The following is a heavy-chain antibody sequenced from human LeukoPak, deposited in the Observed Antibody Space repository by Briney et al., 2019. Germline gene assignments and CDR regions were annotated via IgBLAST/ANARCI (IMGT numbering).Heavy chain of an antibody. Sequence: GGSLRLSCAAFGFTFRSYSMNWVRQAPGKGLEWVSYISGGSSTIHYADSVKGRFTISTDNAKNSLYLQMNSLRDKDTAVYYCARDYGYSSSFDYWGLGTLVTVSS. J-gene: IGHJ4*02. D-gene: IGHD6-13*01. CDR1: GFTFRSYS. CDR3: ARDYGYSSSFDY. V-gene: IGHV3-48*02. CDR2: ISGGSSTI.